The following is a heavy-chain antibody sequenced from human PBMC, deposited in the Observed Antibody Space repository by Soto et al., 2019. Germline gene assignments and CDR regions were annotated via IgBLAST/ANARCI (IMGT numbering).Heavy chain of an antibody. CDR2: INHSGST. D-gene: IGHD5-12*01. J-gene: IGHJ5*02. V-gene: IGHV4-34*01. CDR3: ARGAVSGWLRNWFDP. CDR1: GGSFSGYY. Sequence: KPSETLSLTCAVYGGSFSGYYWSWIRQPPGKGLEWIGEINHSGSTNYNPSLKSRVTISVDTSKNQFSLKLSSVTAADTAVYYCARGAVSGWLRNWFDPWGQGTLVTVSS.